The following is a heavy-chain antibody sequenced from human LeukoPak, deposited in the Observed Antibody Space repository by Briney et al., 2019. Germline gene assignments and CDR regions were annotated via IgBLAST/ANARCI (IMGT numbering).Heavy chain of an antibody. CDR1: GDSVSSNSAA. D-gene: IGHD3-10*01. CDR2: TYYRSKWYN. CDR3: ARAMVRGVIFYYYYMDV. Sequence: SQTLSLTCAISGDSVSSNSAAWNWIRQSPSRGLEWLGRTYYRSKWYNDYAVSVKSRITINPDTSKNQFSLQLNSVTPEDTAVYYCARAMVRGVIFYYYYMDVWGKGTTVTISS. V-gene: IGHV6-1*01. J-gene: IGHJ6*03.